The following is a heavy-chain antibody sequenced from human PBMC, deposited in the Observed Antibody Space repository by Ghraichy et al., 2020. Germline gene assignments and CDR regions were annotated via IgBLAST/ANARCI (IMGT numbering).Heavy chain of an antibody. CDR1: GFAFGDWP. D-gene: IGHD3/OR15-3a*01. CDR3: TRDLRDWVPDS. V-gene: IGHV3-49*03. J-gene: IGHJ4*02. CDR2: LRSKPNGGTP. Sequence: GGSLRLSCRASGFAFGDWPMSWFRQAPGKGLEWVGFLRSKPNGGTPRCAASVEARFTISKDESTSTVYLQMNSLEIEDTAVYYCTRDLRDWVPDSWGQGTLVTVSS.